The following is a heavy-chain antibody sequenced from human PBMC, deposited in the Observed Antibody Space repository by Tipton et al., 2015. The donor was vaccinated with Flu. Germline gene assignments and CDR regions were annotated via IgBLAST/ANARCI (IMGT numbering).Heavy chain of an antibody. CDR2: IYHTGNT. D-gene: IGHD5-12*01. V-gene: IGHV4-38-2*02. CDR3: ARGSGYTNTYFDS. J-gene: IGHJ4*02. Sequence: TLSLTCTVSGYSISSDYYWGWIRQPPGKGLEWIGNIYHTGNTYYNSSLKNRVTISVDTSKNQFSLKLSSLTASDTAVYYCARGSGYTNTYFDSWGQGTLVTVSS. CDR1: GYSISSDYY.